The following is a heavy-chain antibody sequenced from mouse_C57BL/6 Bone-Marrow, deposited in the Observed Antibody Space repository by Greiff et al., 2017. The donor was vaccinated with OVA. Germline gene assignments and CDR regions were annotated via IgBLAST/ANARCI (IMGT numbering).Heavy chain of an antibody. CDR2: ISDGGSYT. J-gene: IGHJ3*01. V-gene: IGHV5-4*03. CDR1: GFTFSSYA. D-gene: IGHD2-4*01. Sequence: EVKLMESGGGLVKPGGSLKLSCAASGFTFSSYAMSWVRQTPEKRLEWVATISDGGSYTYYPDNVKGRFTISRDNAKNNLYLQMSHLKSEDTAMYYCARGGGVYYDYDWFAYWGQGTLVTVSA. CDR3: ARGGGVYYDYDWFAY.